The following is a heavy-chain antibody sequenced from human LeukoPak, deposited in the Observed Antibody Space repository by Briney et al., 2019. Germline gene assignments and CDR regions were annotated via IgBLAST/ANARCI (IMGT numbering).Heavy chain of an antibody. CDR2: IKPSGGST. CDR1: GYTFTRYY. D-gene: IGHD3-16*01. J-gene: IGHJ4*02. V-gene: IGHV1-46*01. Sequence: GASVKVSCKAPGYTFTRYYMHWVRQAPGQGLEWMGIIKPSGGSTRYAQKFQGRVTMTWDTSTSTVYMELSSLRSEDTAVYYCAREEEGGTFDYWGQGTLVTVSS. CDR3: AREEEGGTFDY.